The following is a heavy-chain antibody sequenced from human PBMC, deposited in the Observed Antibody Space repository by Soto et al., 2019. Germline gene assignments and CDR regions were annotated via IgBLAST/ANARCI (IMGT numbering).Heavy chain of an antibody. CDR3: ARDRSPSSWYPSQNYGMDV. Sequence: SQTLSLTCALSGDSVSSNSAAWNWIRQYPSRGLEWLGRTYYRSKWYNDYAVSVKSRITINPHTSKNQFSLQLNSVTPEDTAVYYCARDRSPSSWYPSQNYGMDVWGQGATVTVSS. V-gene: IGHV6-1*01. CDR1: GDSVSSNSAA. J-gene: IGHJ6*02. D-gene: IGHD6-13*01. CDR2: TYYRSKWYN.